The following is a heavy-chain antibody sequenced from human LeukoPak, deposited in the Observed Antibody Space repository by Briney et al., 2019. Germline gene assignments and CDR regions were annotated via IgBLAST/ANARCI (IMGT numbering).Heavy chain of an antibody. V-gene: IGHV3-48*03. CDR1: GFSLTNYE. D-gene: IGHD2-8*01. Sequence: QPGGSLRLSCTAAGFSLTNYEMNSVRQTPGKGLEWVSHISSGGNTEYYADSVRGRFTMARDNAKNSLFLQMNGLRAEDTAIYYCARDTVNGPFVISLDYWGQGALVTVSS. CDR2: ISSGGNTE. CDR3: ARDTVNGPFVISLDY. J-gene: IGHJ4*02.